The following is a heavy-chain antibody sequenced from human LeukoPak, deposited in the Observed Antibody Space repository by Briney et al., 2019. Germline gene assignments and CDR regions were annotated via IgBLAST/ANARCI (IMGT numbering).Heavy chain of an antibody. CDR2: IKQDGSEK. D-gene: IGHD3-22*01. Sequence: PGGSLRLSCAASGFTFSSYWMSWVRQAPGKGLEWVANIKQDGSEKYYLDSVKGRFTISRDNAKNSLYLQMNSLRAEDTAVYYCARMRSSGYYLLWGQGTLVTVSS. CDR3: ARMRSSGYYLL. CDR1: GFTFSSYW. J-gene: IGHJ4*02. V-gene: IGHV3-7*01.